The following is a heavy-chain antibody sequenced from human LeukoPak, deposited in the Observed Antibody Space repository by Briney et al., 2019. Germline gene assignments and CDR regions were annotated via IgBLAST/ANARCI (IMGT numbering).Heavy chain of an antibody. D-gene: IGHD2-15*01. Sequence: ASVKVSCKTSGYSFTDYYMHWVRQAPGQGLEWMGWINPNSGGTNYAQKFQGRVTMTRDTSISTAYMELSRLRSDDTAVYYCARSPHCRGGSCYSRSGGWFDPWGQGTLVTVSS. J-gene: IGHJ5*02. CDR2: INPNSGGT. CDR3: ARSPHCRGGSCYSRSGGWFDP. CDR1: GYSFTDYY. V-gene: IGHV1-2*02.